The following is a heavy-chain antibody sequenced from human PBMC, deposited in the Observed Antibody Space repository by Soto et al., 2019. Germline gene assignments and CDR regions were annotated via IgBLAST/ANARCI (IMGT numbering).Heavy chain of an antibody. CDR3: ARLLRPYNWLDP. Sequence: PGESLKISCKGSGYSFSKYWIGWVRQMPGKGLEWMSIIYPGDSDTRYSPSFRGQVIISADKSISTAYLQWTSLQASDTAMYYCARLLRPYNWLDPWGQGTLVTVSS. CDR2: IYPGDSDT. V-gene: IGHV5-51*01. J-gene: IGHJ5*02. D-gene: IGHD3-16*01. CDR1: GYSFSKYW.